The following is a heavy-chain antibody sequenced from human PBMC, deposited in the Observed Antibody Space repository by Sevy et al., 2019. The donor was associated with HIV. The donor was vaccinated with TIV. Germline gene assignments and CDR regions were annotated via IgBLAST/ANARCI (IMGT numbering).Heavy chain of an antibody. CDR3: AKKSGYGILTAYSYFDY. Sequence: GGSLRLSCAASGFTFSSYAMSWVRQAPGKGLEWVSAISGSGGSTYYADSVKGRFTISRDNSKKTLYLQMNSLRAEDTAVYYCAKKSGYGILTAYSYFDYWGQGTLVTVS. V-gene: IGHV3-23*01. J-gene: IGHJ4*02. D-gene: IGHD3-9*01. CDR1: GFTFSSYA. CDR2: ISGSGGST.